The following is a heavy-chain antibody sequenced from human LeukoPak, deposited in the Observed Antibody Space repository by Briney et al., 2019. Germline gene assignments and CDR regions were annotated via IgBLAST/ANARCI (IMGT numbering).Heavy chain of an antibody. CDR3: GRFNPNFSTDAFDI. CDR2: IYSTGST. V-gene: IGHV4-4*07. CDR1: GGSINFYY. Sequence: SETLSLTCTVSGGSINFYYRSWIRQPAGKGLEWIGRIYSTGSTNYSPSLKSRVTMSVDKSKNQFSLNLSSVTAADTAVYYCGRFNPNFSTDAFDIWGQGTMVTVSS. J-gene: IGHJ3*02. D-gene: IGHD2-2*01.